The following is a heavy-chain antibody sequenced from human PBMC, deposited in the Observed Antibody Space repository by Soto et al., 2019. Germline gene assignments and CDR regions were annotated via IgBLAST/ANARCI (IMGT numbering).Heavy chain of an antibody. V-gene: IGHV1-18*01. CDR2: ISAYNGNT. J-gene: IGHJ6*02. Sequence: ASVKVSCKASGYTFTSYGISWVRQAPGQGLEWMGWISAYNGNTNYAQKLQGRVTMTTDTSTSTAYMELRSLRSDDTAVYYCARDSDYGDPQYHYYGMDVWGQGTTVTAP. D-gene: IGHD4-17*01. CDR3: ARDSDYGDPQYHYYGMDV. CDR1: GYTFTSYG.